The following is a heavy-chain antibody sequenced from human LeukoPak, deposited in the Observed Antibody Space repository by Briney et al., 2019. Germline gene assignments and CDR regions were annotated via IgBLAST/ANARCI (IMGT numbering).Heavy chain of an antibody. D-gene: IGHD3-22*01. CDR1: GGSISSDY. CDR2: IYYSGST. J-gene: IGHJ4*02. CDR3: ASTMIVVVPPQYYFDY. V-gene: IGHV4-59*01. Sequence: SETLSLTCTVSGGSISSDYWSWIRQPPGKGLEWIGYIYYSGSTNYNPSLKSRVTISVDTSKNQFSLKLSSVTAADTAVYYCASTMIVVVPPQYYFDYWGQGTLATVSS.